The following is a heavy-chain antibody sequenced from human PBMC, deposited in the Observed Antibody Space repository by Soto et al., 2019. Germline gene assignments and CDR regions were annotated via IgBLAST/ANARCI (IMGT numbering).Heavy chain of an antibody. CDR2: IMPIFGAA. D-gene: IGHD6-13*01. Sequence: QVQLVQSGAEVKKPGSSVNVSCKASGGDFNNYAISWVRQAPGQRLEWVGRIMPIFGAAHYAPKLQGRITITAHKSTSTSYMEVSSLTSDDTAIYYCARENKELVRGAFDNWGQGTLVSVSS. CDR3: ARENKELVRGAFDN. J-gene: IGHJ4*02. V-gene: IGHV1-69*06. CDR1: GGDFNNYA.